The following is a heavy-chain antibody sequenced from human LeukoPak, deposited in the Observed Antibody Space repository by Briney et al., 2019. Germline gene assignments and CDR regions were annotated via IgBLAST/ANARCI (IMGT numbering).Heavy chain of an antibody. Sequence: QPGGSLRLSCAASGFTFRDFSMHWVRQAPGKGLEWVSLISGDYSATHYADSVKGRFTVSRDNSKNSLYLEMSSLRVEDTAFYYCAKGNNSFSSTFDYWGQGTLVTVSS. J-gene: IGHJ4*02. D-gene: IGHD1-14*01. CDR3: AKGNNSFSSTFDY. V-gene: IGHV3-43*02. CDR2: ISGDYSAT. CDR1: GFTFRDFS.